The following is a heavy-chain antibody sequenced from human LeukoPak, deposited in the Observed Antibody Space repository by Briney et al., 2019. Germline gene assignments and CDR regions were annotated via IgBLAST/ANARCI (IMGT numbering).Heavy chain of an antibody. J-gene: IGHJ4*02. CDR2: FDPEDGET. CDR3: ATGTRGGSWYGTTTTFDY. Sequence: ASVKVSCKVPGYTLTELSMHWVRQAPGKGLEWMGGFDPEDGETIYAQKFQGRVTMTEDTSTDTAYMELSSLRSEDTAVYYCATGTRGGSWYGTTTTFDYWGQGTLVTVSS. D-gene: IGHD6-13*01. V-gene: IGHV1-24*01. CDR1: GYTLTELS.